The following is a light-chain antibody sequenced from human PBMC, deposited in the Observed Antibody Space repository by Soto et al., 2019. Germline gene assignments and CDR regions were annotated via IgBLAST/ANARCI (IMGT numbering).Light chain of an antibody. CDR3: CSYTRRSTRV. CDR1: SSDIGGYKY. J-gene: IGLJ2*01. V-gene: IGLV2-14*01. CDR2: EVS. Sequence: QSVLTQPASVSGSPGQLITISCTGTSSDIGGYKYVSWYQQHPGIAPKLMIYEVSNRPSGVSNRFSGSKSGNTASLTISGLQAEDEADYYCCSYTRRSTRVFGGGTKLTVL.